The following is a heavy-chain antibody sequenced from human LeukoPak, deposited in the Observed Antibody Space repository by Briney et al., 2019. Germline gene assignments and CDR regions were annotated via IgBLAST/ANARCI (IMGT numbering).Heavy chain of an antibody. J-gene: IGHJ6*02. Sequence: SVRVSCKASGGTFSSYAIIWVRQAPGQGLEWMGRIIPILGIANYAQKFQGRVTITADKSTSTAYMELSSLRSEDTAVYYCATEAAIDYYYYGMDVWGQGTTVTVSS. CDR2: IIPILGIA. CDR3: ATEAAIDYYYYGMDV. D-gene: IGHD2-2*01. V-gene: IGHV1-69*04. CDR1: GGTFSSYA.